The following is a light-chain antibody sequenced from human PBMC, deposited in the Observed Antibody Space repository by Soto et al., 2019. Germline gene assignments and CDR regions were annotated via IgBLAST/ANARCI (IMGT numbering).Light chain of an antibody. J-gene: IGKJ4*01. V-gene: IGKV3-15*01. Sequence: EIVLTQSPAVLSVSPWERATLSCRASQSLGTNLAWSQQKPGQAPRPPIYGASTRATGIPARFSGGGSGTEFTLTISSLQSEDFAVYYCQQYNSRPLTFGRGTKVDIK. CDR3: QQYNSRPLT. CDR2: GAS. CDR1: QSLGTN.